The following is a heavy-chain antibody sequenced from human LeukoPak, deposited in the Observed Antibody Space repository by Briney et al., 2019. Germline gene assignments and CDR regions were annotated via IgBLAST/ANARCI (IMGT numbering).Heavy chain of an antibody. Sequence: GGSLRLSCAASGFTFSSYAMSWVRQAPGKGLEWVSAISGSGGSTYYADSVKGRFTISRDNSKSTLYLQMNSLRAEDTAVYYCAKSRPVYYGSGSYYLNPFDSWGQGTLVTVSS. D-gene: IGHD3-10*01. CDR1: GFTFSSYA. J-gene: IGHJ4*02. CDR3: AKSRPVYYGSGSYYLNPFDS. V-gene: IGHV3-23*01. CDR2: ISGSGGST.